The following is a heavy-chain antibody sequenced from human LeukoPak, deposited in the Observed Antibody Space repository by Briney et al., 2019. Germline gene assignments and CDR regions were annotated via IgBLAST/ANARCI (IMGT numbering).Heavy chain of an antibody. CDR3: ARRPAGYSSRRADNWFDP. D-gene: IGHD6-13*01. CDR2: IYYSGST. CDR1: GGSISSGGYY. V-gene: IGHV4-31*03. J-gene: IGHJ5*02. Sequence: SETLSLTCTVSGGSISSGGYYWSWIRQHPEKGLEWIGYIYYSGSTYYNPSLKSRVTISVDTSKNQFSLKLSSVTAADTAVYYCARRPAGYSSRRADNWFDPWGQGTLVTVSS.